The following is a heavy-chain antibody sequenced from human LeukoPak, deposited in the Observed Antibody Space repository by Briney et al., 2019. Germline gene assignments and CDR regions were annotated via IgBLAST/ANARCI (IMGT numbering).Heavy chain of an antibody. CDR2: ISGSGGST. Sequence: GGSLRLSCAASGFTFSDYAMNWVRQAPGKGLEWVSTISGSGGSTYYADSVKGRFTISRDNSKNTLYLQMNSLRAEDTAVYSCAKDGGGTIFGMVIILHYMDVWGKGTTVTVSS. J-gene: IGHJ6*03. V-gene: IGHV3-23*01. CDR1: GFTFSDYA. D-gene: IGHD3-3*01. CDR3: AKDGGGTIFGMVIILHYMDV.